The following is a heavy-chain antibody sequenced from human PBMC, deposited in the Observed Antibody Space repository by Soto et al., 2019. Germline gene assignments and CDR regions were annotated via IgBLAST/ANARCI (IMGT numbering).Heavy chain of an antibody. CDR3: TRQLTRVIVNNGMDV. CDR2: IRSKANNDAT. V-gene: IGHV3-73*02. Sequence: EVQLVESGGGLVQPGGSLKLSCAASGFAFSGSSLHWVRQASGKGLEWVGRIRSKANNDATAYAASLQGRVTISRDDSENVVYLQMNSLKSEDTAVYYCTRQLTRVIVNNGMDVWGQGTTVTVSS. J-gene: IGHJ6*02. D-gene: IGHD3-22*01. CDR1: GFAFSGSS.